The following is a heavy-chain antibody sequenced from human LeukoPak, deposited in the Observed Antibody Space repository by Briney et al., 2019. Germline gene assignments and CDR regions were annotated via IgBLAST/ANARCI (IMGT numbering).Heavy chain of an antibody. V-gene: IGHV4-39*01. J-gene: IGHJ4*02. CDR1: GGSISSGSYC. D-gene: IGHD5-24*01. CDR2: MYYSGST. Sequence: PSETLSLTCTVSGGSISSGSYCWGWIRQPPGKGLEWIGSMYYSGSTYNNPSLKSRVTISVNTSKNQFSLKLSSVTAADTAVYYCARHARDGYNLQEENRFDYWGQGTLVTVSS. CDR3: ARHARDGYNLQEENRFDY.